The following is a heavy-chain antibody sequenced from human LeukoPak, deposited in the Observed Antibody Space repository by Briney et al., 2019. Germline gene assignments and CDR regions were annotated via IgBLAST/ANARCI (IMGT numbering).Heavy chain of an antibody. D-gene: IGHD1-26*01. CDR2: IYTSGST. CDR3: ASLVGATPGGDY. Sequence: SETLSLTCTVSGGSISSGSYYWSRIRQPAGKGLEWIGRIYTSGSTNYNPSLKSRVTISVDTSKNQFSLKLSSVTAADTAVYYCASLVGATPGGDYWGQGTLVTVSS. V-gene: IGHV4-61*02. J-gene: IGHJ4*02. CDR1: GGSISSGSYY.